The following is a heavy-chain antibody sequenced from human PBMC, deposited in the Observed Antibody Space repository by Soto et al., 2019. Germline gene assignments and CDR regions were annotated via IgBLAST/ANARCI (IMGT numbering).Heavy chain of an antibody. D-gene: IGHD2-21*01. J-gene: IGHJ4*02. V-gene: IGHV1-69*13. CDR1: GGTFSSYA. CDR2: IIPIFGTA. Sequence: SVKVSCKASGGTFSSYAISWVRQAPGQGLEWMGGIIPIFGTANYAQKFQGRVTITADESTSTAYMELSSLRSEDTAVYYCARDRKLLQNRYYFDYWGQGTLVTVSS. CDR3: ARDRKLLQNRYYFDY.